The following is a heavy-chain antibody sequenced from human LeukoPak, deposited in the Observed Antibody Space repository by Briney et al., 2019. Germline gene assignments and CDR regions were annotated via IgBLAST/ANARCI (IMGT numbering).Heavy chain of an antibody. D-gene: IGHD6-19*01. J-gene: IGHJ4*02. CDR3: AREGSGWHYFDY. CDR1: GFTFSSYS. Sequence: GGSLRLSCAASGFTFSSYSMNWVRQAPGKGLEWVSSISSSSSYIYYADSVKGRFTISRDNAKNSLSLQMSSLRAEDTAVYYCAREGSGWHYFDYWGQGTLVTVSS. CDR2: ISSSSSYI. V-gene: IGHV3-21*01.